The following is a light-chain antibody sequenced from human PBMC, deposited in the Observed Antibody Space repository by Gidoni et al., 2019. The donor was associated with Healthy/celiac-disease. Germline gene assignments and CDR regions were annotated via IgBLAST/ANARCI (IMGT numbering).Light chain of an antibody. V-gene: IGKV3-20*01. CDR3: QQYGSSQT. CDR2: GAS. CDR1: QSVSSSY. Sequence: EIVLTQSPGTLSLSPGERATLTCSASQSVSSSYLAWYQQKPGQAPRLLIYGASSRATGIPDRFSGSGSGTDFTLTISRLEPEDFAVYYCQQYGSSQTFGPGTKVDIK. J-gene: IGKJ3*01.